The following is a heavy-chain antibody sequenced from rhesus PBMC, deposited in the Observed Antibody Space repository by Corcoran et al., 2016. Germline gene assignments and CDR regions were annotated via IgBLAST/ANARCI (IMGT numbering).Heavy chain of an antibody. V-gene: IGHV4-160*01. J-gene: IGHJ4*01. CDR2: IYGSCGST. D-gene: IGHD2-21*01. Sequence: QVQLQESGPGLVKPSETLSLTCAVSGGSISSNYWSWIRQAPGKGLEGIGRIYGSCGSTDYTPPLKSRVTISTDTSKNQFSLKLSSVTAADTAVYYCAREYSTGFDYWGQGVLVTVSS. CDR3: AREYSTGFDY. CDR1: GGSISSNY.